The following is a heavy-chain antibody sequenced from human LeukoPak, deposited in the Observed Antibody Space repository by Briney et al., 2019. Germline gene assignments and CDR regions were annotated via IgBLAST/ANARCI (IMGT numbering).Heavy chain of an antibody. V-gene: IGHV4-59*08. D-gene: IGHD7-27*01. CDR3: ARRGANWAVLEY. CDR2: IYYSGST. Sequence: SETLSLTCSVSGGSISSHYWSWIRQPPGKGLEWIGYIYYSGSTKYNPSLKSRVTISVDTSKNQFSLKLSSVTAADTAVYYCARRGANWAVLEYWGQGTLVTVSS. CDR1: GGSISSHY. J-gene: IGHJ4*02.